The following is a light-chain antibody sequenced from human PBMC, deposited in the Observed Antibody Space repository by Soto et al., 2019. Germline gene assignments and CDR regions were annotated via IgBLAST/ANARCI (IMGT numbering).Light chain of an antibody. V-gene: IGLV3-1*01. CDR1: KLGDKY. CDR3: QTWDSSSGWV. CDR2: EDT. J-gene: IGLJ1*01. Sequence: SSELTQPPSVSVSPGQTASITCSGDKLGDKYACWYQQRPGQSPVLVIYEDTKRPSGIPERFSGSNSGNTATLTISGTQTMDEADYYCQTWDSSSGWVFGTGTKV.